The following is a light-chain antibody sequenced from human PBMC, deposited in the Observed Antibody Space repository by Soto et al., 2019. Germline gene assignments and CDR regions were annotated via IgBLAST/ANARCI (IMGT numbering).Light chain of an antibody. CDR3: SAYTAGSTLV. CDR1: MSDVGAYNL. CDR2: EVS. J-gene: IGLJ2*01. V-gene: IGLV2-14*01. Sequence: QSALTQPASVSGSAGQSITISCSGTMSDVGAYNLVSWYQQHPGTAPKLIIYEVSYRPSGVSTRFSGSKSGNTASLTISGLQSEDEGDYYCSAYTAGSTLVFGGGTKLTVL.